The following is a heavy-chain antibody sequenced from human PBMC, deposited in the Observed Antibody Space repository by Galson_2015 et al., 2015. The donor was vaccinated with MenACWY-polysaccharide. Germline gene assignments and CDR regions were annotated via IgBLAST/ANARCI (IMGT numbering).Heavy chain of an antibody. CDR2: IYWDDDK. D-gene: IGHD3-22*01. J-gene: IGHJ5*02. Sequence: PALVKPPQTLTLTCTFSGFSLSTSGVGVGWIRQPPGKTLEWLALIYWDDDKRYSPSLKSRLTITKDTSKNQVVLTMTNMDPVDTATYYCARADSSGYYLPVGFDPWGQGTLVTVSS. CDR1: GFSLSTSGVG. V-gene: IGHV2-5*02. CDR3: ARADSSGYYLPVGFDP.